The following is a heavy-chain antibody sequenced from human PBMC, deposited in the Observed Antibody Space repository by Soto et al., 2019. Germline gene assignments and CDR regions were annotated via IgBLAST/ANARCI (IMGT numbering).Heavy chain of an antibody. V-gene: IGHV4-31*03. CDR2: IYYSGRT. CDR1: GGSISSGGYY. Sequence: QVQLQESGPGLVKPSQTLSLTCTVSGGSISSGGYYWSWIRQHPGKGLEWIGYIYYSGRTYYNPSLKGRVTISVDTSKHQFSLKLSSVTAADTAVYYCARETPALGDAFDIWGQGTMVTVSS. CDR3: ARETPALGDAFDI. J-gene: IGHJ3*02. D-gene: IGHD2-15*01.